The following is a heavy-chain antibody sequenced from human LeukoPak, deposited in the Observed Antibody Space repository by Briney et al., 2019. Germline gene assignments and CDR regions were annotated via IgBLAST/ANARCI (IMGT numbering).Heavy chain of an antibody. CDR1: GGTFSSYA. Sequence: GASVKVSCKASGGTFSSYAISWVRQAPGQGLEWMGRIIPILGIANYAQKFQGRVTITADKSTSTAYMELSSLRSEDTAVYYCARDVDAGYSYGSNWFDPWGQGTLVTVSS. V-gene: IGHV1-69*04. CDR2: IIPILGIA. D-gene: IGHD5-18*01. CDR3: ARDVDAGYSYGSNWFDP. J-gene: IGHJ5*02.